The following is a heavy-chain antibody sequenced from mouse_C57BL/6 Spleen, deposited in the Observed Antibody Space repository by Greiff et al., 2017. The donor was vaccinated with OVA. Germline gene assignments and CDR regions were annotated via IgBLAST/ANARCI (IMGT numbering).Heavy chain of an antibody. CDR1: GFTFSSYA. J-gene: IGHJ2*01. V-gene: IGHV5-4*01. D-gene: IGHD6-1*01. CDR3: ARDSAFPINYFDY. CDR2: ISDGGSYT. Sequence: EVQLVESGGGLVKPGGSLKLSCAASGFTFSSYAMSWVRQTPEKRLEWVATISDGGSYTYYPDNVKGRFTISRDNAKNNLYLQMSHLKSEDTAMYYCARDSAFPINYFDYWGQGTTLTVSS.